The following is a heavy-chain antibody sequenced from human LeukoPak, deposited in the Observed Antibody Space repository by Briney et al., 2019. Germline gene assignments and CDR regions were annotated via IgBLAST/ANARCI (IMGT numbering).Heavy chain of an antibody. Sequence: SETLSLTCTVSDGSIDSYYWSWIRQPPGKGLEWIGYIYYSGSAYYNPSLKSRVTISVDTSKNQFSLKLSSVTAADTAVYYCARHSYFDYWGQGTLVTVSS. J-gene: IGHJ4*02. V-gene: IGHV4-59*04. D-gene: IGHD1-26*01. CDR3: ARHSYFDY. CDR2: IYYSGSA. CDR1: DGSIDSYY.